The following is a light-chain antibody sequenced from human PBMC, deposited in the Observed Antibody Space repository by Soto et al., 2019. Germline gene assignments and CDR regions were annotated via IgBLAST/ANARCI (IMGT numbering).Light chain of an antibody. CDR2: EVS. CDR3: SSYTSSSTLGV. CDR1: SSDVGGYNY. V-gene: IGLV2-14*01. J-gene: IGLJ2*01. Sequence: QSALTQPASVSGSPGQSITISCTGTSSDVGGYNYVSWYQQHAGKAPKLMIYEVSDRPSGVSNRFSGSKSGNTASLTISGLQAGDEADYYCSSYTSSSTLGVFGGGTKLTVL.